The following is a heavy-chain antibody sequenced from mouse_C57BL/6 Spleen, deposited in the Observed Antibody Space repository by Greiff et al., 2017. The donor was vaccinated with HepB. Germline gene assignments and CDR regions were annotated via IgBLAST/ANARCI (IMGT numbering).Heavy chain of an antibody. CDR1: GYTFTSYW. J-gene: IGHJ4*01. CDR3: ARGVGRAMDY. Sequence: QVQLQQPGAELVRPGTSVKLSCKASGYTFTSYWMHWVKQRPGQGLEWIGVIDPSDSYTNYNQKFKGKATLTVDTSSSTACMQRSSLTSEDSAVYYCARGVGRAMDYWGQGTSVTVSS. D-gene: IGHD4-1*01. V-gene: IGHV1-59*01. CDR2: IDPSDSYT.